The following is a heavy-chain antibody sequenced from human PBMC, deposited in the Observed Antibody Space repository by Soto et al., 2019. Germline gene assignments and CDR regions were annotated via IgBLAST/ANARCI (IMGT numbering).Heavy chain of an antibody. J-gene: IGHJ4*02. Sequence: ASVKVSCKASGYTFTSYGISWVRQAPGQGLEWMGWISAYNGNTNYAQKLQGRVTMTTDTSTSTAYMELRSLRSDDTAVYYCARDMGPYYDILTGYYKAPFDYWGRGTLVTVSS. D-gene: IGHD3-9*01. CDR3: ARDMGPYYDILTGYYKAPFDY. CDR2: ISAYNGNT. V-gene: IGHV1-18*04. CDR1: GYTFTSYG.